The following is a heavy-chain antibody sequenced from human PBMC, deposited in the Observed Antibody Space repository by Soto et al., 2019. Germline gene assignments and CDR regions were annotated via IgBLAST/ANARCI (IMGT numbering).Heavy chain of an antibody. Sequence: EVQLVESGGGLVQPGGSLRLSCAASGFTFSTYSMNWVRQAPGKGLEWVSYISSSSSTIYYADSVKGRFTISRDNAKNSLYLEMNSLRAEDTAVYYCARDLSAPPDNVVVAAAIPPAYFDYWGQGTLVTVSS. V-gene: IGHV3-48*01. CDR3: ARDLSAPPDNVVVAAAIPPAYFDY. D-gene: IGHD2-15*01. CDR1: GFTFSTYS. J-gene: IGHJ4*02. CDR2: ISSSSSTI.